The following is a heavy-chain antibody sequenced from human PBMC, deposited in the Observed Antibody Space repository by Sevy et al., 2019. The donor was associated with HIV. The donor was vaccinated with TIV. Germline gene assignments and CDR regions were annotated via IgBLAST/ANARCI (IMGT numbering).Heavy chain of an antibody. D-gene: IGHD1-1*01. V-gene: IGHV4-61*01. CDR2: VYYSGST. CDR1: GGSISSRSYY. CDR3: ARDFSWNGLDY. Sequence: SETLSLTCTVSGGSISSRSYYWSWIRQPPGKGLEWIGSVYYSGSTNYNPSLKSRVTISVDTSKNQFFLKLRSVTAADTAVYYCARDFSWNGLDYWGQGTLVTVSS. J-gene: IGHJ4*02.